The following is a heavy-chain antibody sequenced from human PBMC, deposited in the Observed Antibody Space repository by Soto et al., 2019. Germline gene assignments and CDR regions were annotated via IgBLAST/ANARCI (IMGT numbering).Heavy chain of an antibody. Sequence: PSETLSLTCTVSGGSISSSSYYWDWIRQPPGKGLEWIGYIYYTGSTNYNPSLRGRVTMSVDTSKNQFSLKLTSVTAADTAVYYCVRVAGGGLFDYWGPGNLVTVSS. CDR3: VRVAGGGLFDY. D-gene: IGHD2-15*01. J-gene: IGHJ4*02. V-gene: IGHV4-61*05. CDR2: IYYTGST. CDR1: GGSISSSSYY.